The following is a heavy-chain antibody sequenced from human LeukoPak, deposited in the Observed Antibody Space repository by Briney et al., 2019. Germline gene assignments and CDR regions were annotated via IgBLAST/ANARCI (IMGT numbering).Heavy chain of an antibody. V-gene: IGHV3-23*01. CDR3: AKDSSSGSRCYYMDV. CDR1: GFTFSSYA. Sequence: GGSLRLSCAAPGFTFSSYAMSWVRQAPGKGLQWVSAISGSGGSTFYADSVKGRFTISRDNSKNTLYLQMNSMRAEDTAVYYCAKDSSSGSRCYYMDVWGKGTTVTVSS. CDR2: ISGSGGST. J-gene: IGHJ6*03. D-gene: IGHD3-22*01.